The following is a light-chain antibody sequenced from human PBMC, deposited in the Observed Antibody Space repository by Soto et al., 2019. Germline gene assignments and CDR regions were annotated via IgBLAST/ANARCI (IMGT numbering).Light chain of an antibody. CDR3: QHYYTYPPT. CDR1: QDISSY. J-gene: IGKJ1*01. Sequence: AIRMTQSPSSVSVSTGDRVTITCRRSQDISSYLAWYQQRPGKAPKFLIYAASTLESGVPSRFSGSGSGTEFTLTISSLQSEDFATYYCQHYYTYPPTFGQGTKVDIK. V-gene: IGKV1-8*01. CDR2: AAS.